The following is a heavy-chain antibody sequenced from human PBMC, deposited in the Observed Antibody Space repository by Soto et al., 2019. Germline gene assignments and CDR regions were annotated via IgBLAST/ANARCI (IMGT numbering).Heavy chain of an antibody. CDR3: ARFLGSGFDY. V-gene: IGHV3-48*02. CDR2: ISTSGATR. J-gene: IGHJ4*02. Sequence: EVQLVESGGGLVQPGGSLRLSCVASGFTFSTDSMNWVRQAPGKGLEWVAHISTSGATRYYADSVKGRFTISRDNAKTSLYLQMDSLRNEYTAVYYCARFLGSGFDYWGQGTLVTVSS. CDR1: GFTFSTDS. D-gene: IGHD6-19*01.